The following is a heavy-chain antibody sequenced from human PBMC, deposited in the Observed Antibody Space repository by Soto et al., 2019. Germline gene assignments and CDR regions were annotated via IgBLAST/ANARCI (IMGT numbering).Heavy chain of an antibody. CDR1: GFTFSSYW. Sequence: GGSLRLSCAASGFTFSSYWMHWVRQAPGKGLVWVSRINSDGSSTSYADSVKGRFTISRDNAKNTLYLQMNSLRAEDTAVYYCAREELGVVVVAATYYFQHWGQGTLVTVSS. V-gene: IGHV3-74*01. J-gene: IGHJ1*01. CDR3: AREELGVVVVAATYYFQH. D-gene: IGHD2-15*01. CDR2: INSDGSST.